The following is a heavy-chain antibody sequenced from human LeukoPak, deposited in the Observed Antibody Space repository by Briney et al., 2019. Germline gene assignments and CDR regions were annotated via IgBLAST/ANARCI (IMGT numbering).Heavy chain of an antibody. CDR1: GFTFSSYA. CDR3: AKDPDRYWNVPSFDY. D-gene: IGHD1-1*01. V-gene: IGHV3-23*01. CDR2: ISGSGGST. Sequence: PGGSLRLSCAASGFTFSSYAMSWVRLAPGKGLEWVSAISGSGGSTYYADSVKGRFTISRDNSKNTLYLQMNSLRAEDTAVYYCAKDPDRYWNVPSFDYWGQGTLVTVSS. J-gene: IGHJ4*02.